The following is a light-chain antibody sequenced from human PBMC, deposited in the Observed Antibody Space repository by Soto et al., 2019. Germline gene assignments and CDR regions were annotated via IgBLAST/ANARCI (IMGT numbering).Light chain of an antibody. CDR2: DAS. V-gene: IGKV1-5*01. CDR3: QQYKSYSA. Sequence: IQMTQSPSTLSASVGDRVTITCRASQSINDWLAWYQQKPGKAPKILISDASTLETGVPSRFSGSGSGTEFTLTISSLQPDDFATYYCQQYKSYSAFGQGTKLEIK. J-gene: IGKJ2*01. CDR1: QSINDW.